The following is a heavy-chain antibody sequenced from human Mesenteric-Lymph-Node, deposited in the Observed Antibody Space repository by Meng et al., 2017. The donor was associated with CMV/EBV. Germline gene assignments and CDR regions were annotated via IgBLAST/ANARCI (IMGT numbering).Heavy chain of an antibody. CDR1: GFTFSDHY. Sequence: GESLKISCAASGFTFSDHYMDWARQAPGKGLEWVGRARNKANSYTTEYAASVKGRFTISRDDSKNSLYLQMNSLKTADTGVYYCTRWQNGMDVWGQGTTVTVSS. D-gene: IGHD5-12*01. CDR2: ARNKANSYTT. V-gene: IGHV3-72*01. J-gene: IGHJ6*02. CDR3: TRWQNGMDV.